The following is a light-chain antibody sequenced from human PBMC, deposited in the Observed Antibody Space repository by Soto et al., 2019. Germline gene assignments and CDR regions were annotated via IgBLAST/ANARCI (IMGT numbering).Light chain of an antibody. J-gene: IGLJ1*01. CDR1: SSDVGGYNY. V-gene: IGLV2-14*01. CDR2: DVS. CDR3: SSYTSSSFYV. Sequence: QSALTQPASVSGSPGQSITISCTGTSSDVGGYNYVSWYQRHPGKAPKLMIYDVSNRPSGVSNRFSGSKSGNTASLTISGLQAEDEADYYCSSYTSSSFYVFGTGTKVTVL.